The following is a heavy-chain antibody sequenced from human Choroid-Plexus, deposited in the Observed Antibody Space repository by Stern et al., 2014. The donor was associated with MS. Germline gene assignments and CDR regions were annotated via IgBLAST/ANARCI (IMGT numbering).Heavy chain of an antibody. V-gene: IGHV3-30*18. CDR1: GFTFGSCA. J-gene: IGHJ5*02. D-gene: IGHD2/OR15-2a*01. Sequence: QVQLVESGGGVVQPGRPLRLSCVASGFTFGSCAMPWVRQAPGKGLEWVAGVSYDGSNKYYADSVKGRVTISRYNSQNTLYMQMSSLRPEDTAVYYCAKDRQYLTYFFDHWGQGSLVTVSS. CDR2: VSYDGSNK. CDR3: AKDRQYLTYFFDH.